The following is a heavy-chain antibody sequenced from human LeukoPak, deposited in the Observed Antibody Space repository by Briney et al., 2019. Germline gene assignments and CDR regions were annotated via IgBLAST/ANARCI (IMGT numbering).Heavy chain of an antibody. CDR3: TRGRRRDPTGSSYYYGMDV. J-gene: IGHJ6*02. CDR1: GFTFSDYY. CDR2: IKQGGSET. Sequence: GGSLRLSCAASGFTFSDYYMSWVRQAPGKGLEWVANIKQGGSETYYVDSVKGRFTISRDNAKNSLHLQMNSLRAEDTAVYYCTRGRRRDPTGSSYYYGMDVWGQGTTVAASS. V-gene: IGHV3-7*03. D-gene: IGHD1-1*01.